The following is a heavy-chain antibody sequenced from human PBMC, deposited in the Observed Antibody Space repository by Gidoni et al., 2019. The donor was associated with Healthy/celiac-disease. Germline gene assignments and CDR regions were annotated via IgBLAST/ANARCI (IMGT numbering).Heavy chain of an antibody. J-gene: IGHJ3*02. D-gene: IGHD2-21*02. CDR2: IYYSGST. V-gene: IGHV4-39*07. CDR1: GGSISSSSYY. Sequence: QLQLQESGPGLVKPSETLSLTCTVSGGSISSSSYYWGWIRQPPGKGLEWIGSIYYSGSTYYNPSLKSRVTISVDTSKNQFSLKLSSVTAADTTVYYCARDSTAREAFDIWGQGTMVTVSS. CDR3: ARDSTAREAFDI.